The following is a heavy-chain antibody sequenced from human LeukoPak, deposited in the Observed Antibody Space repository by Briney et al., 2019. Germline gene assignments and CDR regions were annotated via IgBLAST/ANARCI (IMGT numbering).Heavy chain of an antibody. D-gene: IGHD6-19*01. Sequence: GGSLRLSCAASGFTVSSNYMSWVRQAPGKGLEWVSVIYSGGSTYYADSVKGRFTISRDNSKSTLYLQMNSLRAEDTAVYYCARDKAVAGPAYWYYGMDVWGQGTTVTVSS. V-gene: IGHV3-66*01. CDR1: GFTVSSNY. CDR3: ARDKAVAGPAYWYYGMDV. J-gene: IGHJ6*02. CDR2: IYSGGST.